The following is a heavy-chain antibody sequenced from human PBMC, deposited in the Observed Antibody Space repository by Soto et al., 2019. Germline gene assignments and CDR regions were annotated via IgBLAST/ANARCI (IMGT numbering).Heavy chain of an antibody. CDR2: IWYDGSNK. CDR1: GFTFSSYG. D-gene: IGHD3-10*01. V-gene: IGHV3-33*01. CDR3: ARDERGYYGSGSFHYYYYGMDV. J-gene: IGHJ6*02. Sequence: GGSLRLSCAASGFTFSSYGMHWVRQAPGKGLEWVAVIWYDGSNKYYEDSVKGRFTISRDNSKNTLYLQMNSLRAEDTAVYYCARDERGYYGSGSFHYYYYGMDVWGQGTTVTVSS.